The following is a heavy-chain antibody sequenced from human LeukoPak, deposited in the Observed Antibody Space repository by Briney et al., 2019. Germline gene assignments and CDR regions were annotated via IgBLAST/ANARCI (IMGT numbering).Heavy chain of an antibody. V-gene: IGHV4-34*01. CDR2: INHSGST. CDR1: GGSFSGYY. J-gene: IGHJ3*02. CDR3: ARGGNDYVWGSYRPDDAFDI. Sequence: PSETLSFTCAVYGGSFSGYYWSWIRQPPGKGLEWIGEINHSGSTNYNPSLKSRVTISVYTSKNQFSLKLSSVTAADTAVYYCARGGNDYVWGSYRPDDAFDIWGKGTMVTVSS. D-gene: IGHD3-16*02.